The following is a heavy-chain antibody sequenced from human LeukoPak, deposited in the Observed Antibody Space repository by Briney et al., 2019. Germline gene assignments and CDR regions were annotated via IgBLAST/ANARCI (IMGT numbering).Heavy chain of an antibody. CDR2: ISGDGGST. Sequence: GGSLRLSCAASGFTFDDYAMHWVRQAPGKGLGWVSLISGDGGSTYYADSVKGRFTISRDNSKNSLYLQMNSLRTEDTALYYCAKGIAAAGYFDYWGQGTLVTVSS. V-gene: IGHV3-43*02. CDR1: GFTFDDYA. D-gene: IGHD6-13*01. CDR3: AKGIAAAGYFDY. J-gene: IGHJ4*02.